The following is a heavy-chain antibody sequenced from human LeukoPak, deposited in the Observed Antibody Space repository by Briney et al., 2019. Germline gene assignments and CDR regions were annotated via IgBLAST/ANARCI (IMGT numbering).Heavy chain of an antibody. CDR1: GFTITSWS. V-gene: IGHV3-48*04. D-gene: IGHD3/OR15-3a*01. J-gene: IGHJ5*02. Sequence: GGSLRLSCAVSGFTITSWSMNWVRQAPGKGLEWLSYISSGSSPIYYADSVKGRFTISRDDAKNLVYLQMNSLRAEDTAVYYCTYLRTPYYNDKWLDPWGQGALITVSS. CDR2: ISSGSSPI. CDR3: TYLRTPYYNDKWLDP.